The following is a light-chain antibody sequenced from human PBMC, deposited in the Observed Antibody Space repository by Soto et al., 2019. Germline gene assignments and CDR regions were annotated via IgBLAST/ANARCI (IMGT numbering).Light chain of an antibody. CDR3: SSYTDFNLYV. Sequence: QSALTQPASVSGSHRHSIIISCTETSSDVGGYNYVSWYQHQPGKAPKLVIFDVSGRPSGISNRFSGSKSGNTASLTITGLRPEDEADYYCSSYTDFNLYVFGTGTKVTVL. CDR1: SSDVGGYNY. J-gene: IGLJ1*01. CDR2: DVS. V-gene: IGLV2-14*03.